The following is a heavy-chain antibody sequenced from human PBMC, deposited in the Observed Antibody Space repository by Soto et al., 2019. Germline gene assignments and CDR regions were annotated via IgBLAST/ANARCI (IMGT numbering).Heavy chain of an antibody. Sequence: EVQLVESGGGLVKLGGSLRLSCEASGFTFTRYSMNWVRQAPGKGLEWVSSISSTTNYLYYGDSMKGRFTISRDNAKNSLYLEMNRLRAEDTAVYYCARDSEDLTSNFDYWGQGTLVNVPS. J-gene: IGHJ4*02. CDR1: GFTFTRYS. CDR3: ARDSEDLTSNFDY. CDR2: ISSTTNYL. V-gene: IGHV3-21*06.